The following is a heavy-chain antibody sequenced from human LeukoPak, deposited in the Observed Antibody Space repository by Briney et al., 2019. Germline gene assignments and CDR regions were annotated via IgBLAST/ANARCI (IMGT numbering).Heavy chain of an antibody. D-gene: IGHD5-18*01. J-gene: IGHJ6*03. CDR2: INHSGST. Sequence: SETLSLTCAVYGGSFSGYYWSWIRQPPGKGLEWIGEINHSGSTNYNPSLKSRVTISVDTSKNQFSLKLSSVTAADTAVYYCARLRAMVPFRYYYYMDVWGKGTTVTVSS. V-gene: IGHV4-34*01. CDR3: ARLRAMVPFRYYYYMDV. CDR1: GGSFSGYY.